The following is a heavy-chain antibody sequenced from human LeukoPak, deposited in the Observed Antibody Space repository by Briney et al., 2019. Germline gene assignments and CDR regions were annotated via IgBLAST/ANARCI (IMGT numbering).Heavy chain of an antibody. D-gene: IGHD4-17*01. J-gene: IGHJ4*02. V-gene: IGHV4-39*07. CDR2: LYYSGST. CDR1: GVSISSSSYY. Sequence: SETLSLTCTVSGVSISSSSYYWGWIRQTPGKGLEWIGSLYYSGSTNYNPSLKSRVTISVDTSKNQFSLKLSSVTAADTAVYYCARGGFYGDEYYFDYWGQGILVTVSS. CDR3: ARGGFYGDEYYFDY.